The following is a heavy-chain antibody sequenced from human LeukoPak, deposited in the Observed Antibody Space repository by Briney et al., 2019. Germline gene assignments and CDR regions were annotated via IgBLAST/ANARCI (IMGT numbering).Heavy chain of an antibody. CDR1: GFTFSSYA. D-gene: IGHD3-10*01. CDR2: ISGSGGST. J-gene: IGHJ4*02. Sequence: PGGSLRLSCAASGFTFSSYAMSWVRQAPGKGLEWVSAISGSGGSTYYADSVKGRFAISRDNYKNTLYLQMNSLRAEDTAVYYCAKDEYGSGRYDYWGQGTLVTVSS. V-gene: IGHV3-23*01. CDR3: AKDEYGSGRYDY.